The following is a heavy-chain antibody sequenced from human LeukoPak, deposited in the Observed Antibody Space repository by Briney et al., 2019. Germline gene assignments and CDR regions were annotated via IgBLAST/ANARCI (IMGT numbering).Heavy chain of an antibody. CDR2: INPNSGGT. CDR1: GYTFTGYY. V-gene: IGHV1-2*02. D-gene: IGHD2-21*01. CDR3: ARELPGRFYFDY. Sequence: GASLKVSCKASGYTFTGYYMHWVQQAPGQGLEWMGWINPNSGGTNYAQKFQGRVTMTRDTSISTAYMELSRLRSDDTAVYYCARELPGRFYFDYWGQGTLVTVSS. J-gene: IGHJ4*02.